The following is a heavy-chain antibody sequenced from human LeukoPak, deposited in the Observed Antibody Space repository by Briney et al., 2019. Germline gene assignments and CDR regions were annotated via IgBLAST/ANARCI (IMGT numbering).Heavy chain of an antibody. CDR2: IIPIFGIA. J-gene: IGHJ5*02. V-gene: IGHV1-69*04. Sequence: SVKVSCKASGGTFSSYAISWVRQAPGQGLEWMGRIIPIFGIANYAQKFQGRVTITADKSTSTAHMELSSLRSEDTAVYYCAREATVTTRWFDPWGQGTLVTVSS. D-gene: IGHD4-17*01. CDR1: GGTFSSYA. CDR3: AREATVTTRWFDP.